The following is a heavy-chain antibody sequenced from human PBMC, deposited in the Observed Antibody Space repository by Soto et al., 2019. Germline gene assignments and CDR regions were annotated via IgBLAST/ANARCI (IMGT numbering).Heavy chain of an antibody. D-gene: IGHD1-26*01. V-gene: IGHV1-69*04. CDR3: ARDKLGDSGSYGSDNWFDP. CDR1: GGTFSSYA. Sequence: ASVKVSCKASGGTFSSYAISWVRQAPGQGLEWMGRIIPILGIANYAQKFQGRVTITADKSTSTAYMELSSLRSEDTAVYYCARDKLGDSGSYGSDNWFDPWGQGTLVTVSS. CDR2: IIPILGIA. J-gene: IGHJ5*02.